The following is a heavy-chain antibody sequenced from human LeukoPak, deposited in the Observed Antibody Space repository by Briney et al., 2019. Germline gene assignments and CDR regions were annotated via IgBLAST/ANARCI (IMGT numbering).Heavy chain of an antibody. D-gene: IGHD6-6*01. CDR3: ARDLAARLPGGY. J-gene: IGHJ4*02. V-gene: IGHV1-2*02. CDR2: INPNSGGT. Sequence: ASVKVSCKASGYTFTGYYMHWVRQAPGQGLEWLGWINPNSGGTNYAQKFQGRVTMTRDTSISTAYMELSRLRSDDTAVYYCARDLAARLPGGYWGQGTLVTVSS. CDR1: GYTFTGYY.